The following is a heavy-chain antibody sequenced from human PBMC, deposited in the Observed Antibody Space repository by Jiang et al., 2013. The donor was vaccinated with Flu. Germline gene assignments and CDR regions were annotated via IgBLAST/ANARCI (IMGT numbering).Heavy chain of an antibody. Sequence: SGAEVKKPGASVKVSCKASGYVFTNYAFIWVRQAPGQGLEWMGWISAHSGDTNYAKKFRGRVTMTTDASTSTAYMELSSLTSDDTAVYFCARDRSIVVAPPKVLDYWGQGTLVTVSS. CDR3: ARDRSIVVAPPKVLDY. CDR2: ISAHSGDT. J-gene: IGHJ4*02. D-gene: IGHD2-21*01. V-gene: IGHV1-18*04. CDR1: GYVFTNYA.